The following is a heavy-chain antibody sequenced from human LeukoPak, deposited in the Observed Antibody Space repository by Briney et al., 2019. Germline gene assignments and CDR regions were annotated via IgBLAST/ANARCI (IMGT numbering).Heavy chain of an antibody. CDR3: ARVRYSSGWRNSMDAFDI. V-gene: IGHV3-7*01. D-gene: IGHD6-19*01. CDR2: INQDDGAI. J-gene: IGHJ3*02. CDR1: GFSFRNYW. Sequence: GESLRLSCATSGFSFRNYWMSWVRQAPGKGLEWVASINQDDGAIFYLDSVRGRFTISRDNAKNTLYLQMNSQRAEDTAVYYCARVRYSSGWRNSMDAFDIWGQGTMVTVSS.